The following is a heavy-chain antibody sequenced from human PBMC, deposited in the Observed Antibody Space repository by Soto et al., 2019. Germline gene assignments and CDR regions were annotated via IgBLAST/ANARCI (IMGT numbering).Heavy chain of an antibody. Sequence: EVKLLESGGGLVQPGGSLRLSCAASGVMFSNYAMSWVRQAPGKGLEWVSSISGGGSTFYADSVKGRFTITRDNSKTMVHLQLNSMRAEDTAVYYCAKGFSHEFCSAYALDYWGQGALFSFS. CDR1: GVMFSNYA. J-gene: IGHJ4*02. CDR3: AKGFSHEFCSAYALDY. V-gene: IGHV3-23*01. D-gene: IGHD3-3*01. CDR2: ISGGGST.